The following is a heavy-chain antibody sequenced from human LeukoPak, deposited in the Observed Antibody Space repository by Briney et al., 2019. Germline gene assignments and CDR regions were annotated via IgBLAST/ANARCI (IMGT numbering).Heavy chain of an antibody. CDR3: AKEDGGSGWYDYPSIDY. J-gene: IGHJ4*02. CDR2: VIATDAST. D-gene: IGHD6-19*01. CDR1: GFTFTRYA. Sequence: GGSLRLSCAASGFTFTRYAMTWVRQAPGKGLEWVSSVIATDASTPYADSVRGRFTISRDNSRNTVYLQMNSLRAEDTAIYYCAKEDGGSGWYDYPSIDYWGQGTLVTVSS. V-gene: IGHV3-23*01.